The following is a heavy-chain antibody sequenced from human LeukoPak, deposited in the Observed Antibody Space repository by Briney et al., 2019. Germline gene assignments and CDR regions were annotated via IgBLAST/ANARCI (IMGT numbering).Heavy chain of an antibody. CDR2: IYYSGST. CDR3: ARIPRIAASGAHYYMDV. CDR1: GGSISSSSYY. V-gene: IGHV4-39*01. J-gene: IGHJ6*03. Sequence: SETLSLTCTVSGGSISSSSYYWGWIRQPPGKGLDWIGSIYYSGSTYYNPSLKSRVTISVDTSKNQFSLKLSSVTAADTAVYYCARIPRIAASGAHYYMDVWGKGTTVTVSS. D-gene: IGHD6-25*01.